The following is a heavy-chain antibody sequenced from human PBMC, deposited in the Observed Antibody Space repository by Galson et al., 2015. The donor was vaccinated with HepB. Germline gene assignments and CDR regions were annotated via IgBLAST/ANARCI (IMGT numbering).Heavy chain of an antibody. CDR1: CGSFRGYF. CDR3: ARGRRYYGSGSYYFYYYGMDV. J-gene: IGHJ6*02. D-gene: IGHD3-10*01. V-gene: IGHV4-34*01. CDR2: NKQRGKT. Sequence: SGAPFLTRAVFCGSFRGYFLGWDRPPPGEGAGWIWGNKQRGKTNHNPSLKSRVTISVDTSKNQFSLKLSSVTAADTAVYYCARGRRYYGSGSYYFYYYGMDVWGQGTTVTVSS.